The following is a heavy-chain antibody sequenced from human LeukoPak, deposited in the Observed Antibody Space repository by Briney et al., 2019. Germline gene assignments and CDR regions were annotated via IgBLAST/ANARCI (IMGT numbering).Heavy chain of an antibody. CDR3: ARDPGHSNYINDY. V-gene: IGHV3-74*01. D-gene: IGHD4-11*01. J-gene: IGHJ4*02. CDR1: GFTFSSYG. CDR2: ISSDGTNT. Sequence: PGGSLRLSCAASGFTFSSYGMHWVRQAPGKGLEWVSRISSDGTNTNYADSVKGRFAISRDNAENTLYLQMTSLRAEDTAVYYCARDPGHSNYINDYWGQGTLVTVSS.